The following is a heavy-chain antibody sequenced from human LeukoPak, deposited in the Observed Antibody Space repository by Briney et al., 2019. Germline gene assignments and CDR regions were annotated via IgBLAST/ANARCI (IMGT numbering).Heavy chain of an antibody. D-gene: IGHD6-25*01. CDR3: ARDQAAAGLYYYYGMDV. Sequence: SETLSLTCAVYGGSFSGYYWSWIRQPPGKGLEWIGEINHSGSTNYNPSLKSRVTISVDTSKNQFSLKLSSVTAADTAVYYCARDQAAAGLYYYYGMDVWGQGTTVTVSS. CDR2: INHSGST. V-gene: IGHV4-34*01. CDR1: GGSFSGYY. J-gene: IGHJ6*01.